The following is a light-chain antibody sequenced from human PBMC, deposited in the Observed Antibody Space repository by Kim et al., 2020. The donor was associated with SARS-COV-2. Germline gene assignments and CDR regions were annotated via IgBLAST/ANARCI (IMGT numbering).Light chain of an antibody. CDR1: KLGDKY. J-gene: IGLJ1*01. CDR2: QDS. CDR3: QAWDSSTNYV. Sequence: SYELTQPPSVSVSPGQTASITCSGDKLGDKYACWYQQKPGQSPVLVIYQDSKRPSGIPERFSGSNSGKTATLTISGTQAMDEADYYCQAWDSSTNYVFGT. V-gene: IGLV3-1*01.